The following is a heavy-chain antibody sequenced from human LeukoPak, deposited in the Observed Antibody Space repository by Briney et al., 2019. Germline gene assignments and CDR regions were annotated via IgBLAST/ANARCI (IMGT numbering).Heavy chain of an antibody. Sequence: GGSLRLSCAASGFTFSNAWMSWVRQAPGKGLEWVGRIKSKTDGGTTDYAAPVKGRFTISRDDSKNTLYLQMNSLKTEDTAVYYCTTEIAAAGPLDYWGQGTLVTVSS. CDR1: GFTFSNAW. J-gene: IGHJ4*02. D-gene: IGHD6-13*01. CDR2: IKSKTDGGTT. V-gene: IGHV3-15*01. CDR3: TTEIAAAGPLDY.